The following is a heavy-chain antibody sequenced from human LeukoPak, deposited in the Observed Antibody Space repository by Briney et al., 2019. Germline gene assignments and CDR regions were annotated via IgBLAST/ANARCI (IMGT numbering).Heavy chain of an antibody. CDR2: IYSGGST. J-gene: IGHJ6*02. D-gene: IGHD6-6*01. Sequence: PGGSLRLSCAAPGFTVSSNYMSWVRQAPGKGLEWVSVIYSGGSTYYADSVKGRFTISRDNSKNTLYLQMNSLRAEDTAVYYCASPGVYSSSSLGYYYYGMDVWGQGTTVTVSS. V-gene: IGHV3-53*01. CDR3: ASPGVYSSSSLGYYYYGMDV. CDR1: GFTVSSNY.